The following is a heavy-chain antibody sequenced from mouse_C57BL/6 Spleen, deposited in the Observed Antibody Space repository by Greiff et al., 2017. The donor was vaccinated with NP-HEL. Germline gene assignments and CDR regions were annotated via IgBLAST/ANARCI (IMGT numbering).Heavy chain of an antibody. D-gene: IGHD2-4*01. J-gene: IGHJ4*01. CDR2: INYDGSST. CDR3: ARGGLRLYYAMDY. Sequence: EVHLVESEGGLVQPGSSMKLSCTASGFTFSDYYMAWVRQVPEKGLEWVANINYDGSSTYYLDSLKSRFIISRDNAKNILYLQMSSLKSEDTATYYCARGGLRLYYAMDYWGQGTSVTVSS. V-gene: IGHV5-16*01. CDR1: GFTFSDYY.